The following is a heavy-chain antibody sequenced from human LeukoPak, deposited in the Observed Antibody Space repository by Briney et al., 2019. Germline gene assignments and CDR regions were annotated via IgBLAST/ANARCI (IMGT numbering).Heavy chain of an antibody. CDR3: AKDSRYYDSSGDPLDY. D-gene: IGHD3-22*01. V-gene: IGHV3-30*18. J-gene: IGHJ4*02. CDR1: GFTFRRCA. Sequence: GGSLRLSCAASGFTFRRCAMHWVRQAPGKGLEWVAVISYDGSNKYYADSVKGRFTISRDNSKNTLYLQMNSLRAEDTAVYYCAKDSRYYDSSGDPLDYWGQGTLVTVSS. CDR2: ISYDGSNK.